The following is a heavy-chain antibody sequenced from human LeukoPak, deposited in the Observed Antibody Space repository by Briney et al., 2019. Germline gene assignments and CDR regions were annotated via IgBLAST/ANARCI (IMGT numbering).Heavy chain of an antibody. Sequence: GGSLRLSCAASGFTFSSYSMNRVRQAPGKGLEWVSSISSSSSYIYYADSVKGRFTISRDNAKNSLYLQMNSLRAEDTAVYYCAREYYGGGDYYGMDVWGQGTTVTVSS. J-gene: IGHJ6*02. CDR2: ISSSSSYI. V-gene: IGHV3-21*01. CDR1: GFTFSSYS. D-gene: IGHD4-23*01. CDR3: AREYYGGGDYYGMDV.